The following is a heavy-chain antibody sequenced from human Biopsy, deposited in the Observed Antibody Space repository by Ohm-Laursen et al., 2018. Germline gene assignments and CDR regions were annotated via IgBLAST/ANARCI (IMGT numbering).Heavy chain of an antibody. V-gene: IGHV4-31*01. Sequence: SETLSLTCIVSGGSVSSGGFYWSWIRQHPGKGLEWIRYIYYSGTTYYNPSLKSLVTISVDTSKNQFSLKLNSVTAADTAVYYCARRPYGGTRYWYFDLWGRGTLVTVSS. CDR3: ARRPYGGTRYWYFDL. CDR2: IYYSGTT. CDR1: GGSVSSGGFY. J-gene: IGHJ2*01. D-gene: IGHD4-23*01.